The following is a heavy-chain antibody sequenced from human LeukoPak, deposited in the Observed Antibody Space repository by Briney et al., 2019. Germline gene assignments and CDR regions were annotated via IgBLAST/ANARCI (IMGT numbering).Heavy chain of an antibody. Sequence: GGSQSLSCRASRFIFSNYAINWVPEAPGKALECVSSITSGGSSYYADSVKGRFTNSRDNSKNTLFLQVNTLRAEDTAVYYCAGRDVSGEAGYFFDYWGQGTLVTVSS. D-gene: IGHD5-24*01. CDR2: ITSGGSS. J-gene: IGHJ4*02. V-gene: IGHV3-23*01. CDR1: RFIFSNYA. CDR3: AGRDVSGEAGYFFDY.